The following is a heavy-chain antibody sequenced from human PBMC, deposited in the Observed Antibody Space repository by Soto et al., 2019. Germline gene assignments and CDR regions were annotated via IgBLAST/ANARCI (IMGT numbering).Heavy chain of an antibody. Sequence: PSAPLSLTCTDYGGSISSSYWSWIRQPAGKGLELIGRIYTSGSTNYNPSLKSRVTMSVHTSKNQFSLQLSSVTAADTAVYYCARVVDTGYGMDVWGQGTTVTVSS. CDR3: ARVVDTGYGMDV. J-gene: IGHJ6*02. CDR2: IYTSGST. CDR1: GGSISSSY. V-gene: IGHV4-4*07. D-gene: IGHD5-18*01.